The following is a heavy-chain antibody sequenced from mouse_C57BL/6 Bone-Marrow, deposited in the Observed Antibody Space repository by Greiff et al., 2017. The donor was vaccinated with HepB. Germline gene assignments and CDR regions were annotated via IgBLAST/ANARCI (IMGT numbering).Heavy chain of an antibody. D-gene: IGHD1-1*01. CDR2: IDPSDSYT. CDR1: GYTFTSYW. CDR3: ARRGMITTVPYAMDY. J-gene: IGHJ4*01. Sequence: VQLQQPGAELVMPGASVKLSCKASGYTFTSYWMHWVKQRPGQGLEWIGEIDPSDSYTNYNQKFKGKSTLTVDKSSSTAYMQLSSLTSEDSAVYYCARRGMITTVPYAMDYWGQGTSVTVSS. V-gene: IGHV1-69*01.